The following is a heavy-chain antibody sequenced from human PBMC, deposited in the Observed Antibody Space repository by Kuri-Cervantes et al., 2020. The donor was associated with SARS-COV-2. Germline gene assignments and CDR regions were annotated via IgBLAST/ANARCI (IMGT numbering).Heavy chain of an antibody. CDR2: ILYHGVDS. CDR1: GFTFSSYE. CDR3: TRAQTSFDS. Sequence: GESLKISCAASGFTFSSYEMNWVRQAPGKGLEWVAVILYHGVDSYYADSVKGRFTISRDNSKNTVYLQMNSLRPEDTAVYYCTRAQTSFDSWGQGTLVTVSS. V-gene: IGHV3-30-3*01. J-gene: IGHJ4*02.